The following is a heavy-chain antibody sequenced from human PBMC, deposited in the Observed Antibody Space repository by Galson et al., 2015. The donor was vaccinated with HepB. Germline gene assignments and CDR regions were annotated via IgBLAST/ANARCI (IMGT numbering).Heavy chain of an antibody. CDR1: GFIFSSYT. V-gene: IGHV3-30-3*01. J-gene: IGHJ3*02. CDR2: VSHDGSIK. D-gene: IGHD3-3*01. CDR3: ARELTIFGVVIVRYDAFDI. Sequence: LRLSCAPSGFIFSSYTIHWVRQAPDKGLEWVAVVSHDGSIKKYADSVKGRFTISRDNSKNTLFLQMNSLTTEDTAVYYCARELTIFGVVIVRYDAFDIWGQGTMVTVSS.